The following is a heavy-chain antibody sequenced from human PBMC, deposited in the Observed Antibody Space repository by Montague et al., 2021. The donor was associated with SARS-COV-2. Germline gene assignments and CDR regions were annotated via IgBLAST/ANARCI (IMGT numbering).Heavy chain of an antibody. CDR2: IYTSGST. Sequence: TLSLTCTVSGGSISSGSYYWSWIRQSAGKGLEWIGRIYTSGSTNYNPSLKSRVTISVDTSKNQFSLKLSSVTAADTAVYYCARDLAPYYGSGSYYNPIDAFDIWGQGTMVTVSS. CDR3: ARDLAPYYGSGSYYNPIDAFDI. CDR1: GGSISSGSYY. D-gene: IGHD3-10*01. J-gene: IGHJ3*02. V-gene: IGHV4-61*02.